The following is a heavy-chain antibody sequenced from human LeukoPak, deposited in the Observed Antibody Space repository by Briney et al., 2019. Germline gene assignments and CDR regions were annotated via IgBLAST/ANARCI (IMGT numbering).Heavy chain of an antibody. CDR2: IYYSGST. V-gene: IGHV4-59*01. D-gene: IGHD3-22*01. Sequence: SETLSLTCTVSGGSISSYYWSWIRQPPGKGLEWIGHIYYSGSTNYNPSLKSRVTISVDTSKNQFSLKLSSVTAADAAVYYCARQRGNYYDSSGYPPFDYWGQGTLVTVSS. CDR3: ARQRGNYYDSSGYPPFDY. J-gene: IGHJ4*02. CDR1: GGSISSYY.